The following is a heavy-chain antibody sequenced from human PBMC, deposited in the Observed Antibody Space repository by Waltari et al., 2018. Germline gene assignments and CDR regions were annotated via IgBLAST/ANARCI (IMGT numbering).Heavy chain of an antibody. D-gene: IGHD6-19*01. CDR3: ARQGSYSSGWYNSDAFDI. V-gene: IGHV1-2*02. CDR1: GYTFTGYY. CDR2: INPNSGGT. Sequence: QVQLVQSGAEVKKPGASVKVSCKASGYTFTGYYMHWVRQAPGQGLEWMGWINPNSGGTNYAQKFQGRVTMTRDTSISTAYMELSRLRSDDTAVYYCARQGSYSSGWYNSDAFDIWGQGTMVTVSS. J-gene: IGHJ3*02.